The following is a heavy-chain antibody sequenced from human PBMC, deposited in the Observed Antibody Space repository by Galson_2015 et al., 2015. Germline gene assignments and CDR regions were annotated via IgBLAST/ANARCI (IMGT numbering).Heavy chain of an antibody. CDR1: GGAISTSSYY. Sequence: ATLSLTCTVSGGAISTSSYYWGWIRQPPGEGLEWSGSIYYSGSTYYNPSLKSRATISVDTSKNQFSLKLSSVTAADTAVYYCARRGAGGWKPFDYWGQGTLVTVSS. CDR3: ARRGAGGWKPFDY. CDR2: IYYSGST. D-gene: IGHD6-19*01. V-gene: IGHV4-39*07. J-gene: IGHJ4*02.